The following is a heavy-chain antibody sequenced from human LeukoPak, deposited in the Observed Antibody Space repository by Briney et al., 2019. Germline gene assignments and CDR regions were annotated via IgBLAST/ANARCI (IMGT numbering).Heavy chain of an antibody. V-gene: IGHV3-7*01. J-gene: IGHJ4*02. D-gene: IGHD1-7*01. CDR3: AREDDWNYEDY. Sequence: GGSLRLSCAASGFTFSNYWMSWVRQAPWKGLEWVANIKQDGSEKYYVNSVKGRFTISRDNAKNSLYLQMNSLRAEDTAIYYCAREDDWNYEDYWGQGTLVTVSS. CDR2: IKQDGSEK. CDR1: GFTFSNYW.